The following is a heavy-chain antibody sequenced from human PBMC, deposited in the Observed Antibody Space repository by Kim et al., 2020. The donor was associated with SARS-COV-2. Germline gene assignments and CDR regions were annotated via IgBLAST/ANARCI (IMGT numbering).Heavy chain of an antibody. CDR3: AKDVLYVPGRGYFDS. D-gene: IGHD3-10*01. Sequence: ADSVRGLFTMSRDNSKNTLYLQMDSLRVDDTAIYYCAKDVLYVPGRGYFDSWGQGVLVTVSS. J-gene: IGHJ4*02. V-gene: IGHV3-23*01.